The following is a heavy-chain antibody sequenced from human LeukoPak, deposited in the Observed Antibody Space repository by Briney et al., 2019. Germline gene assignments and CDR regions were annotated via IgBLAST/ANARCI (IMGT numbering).Heavy chain of an antibody. CDR2: ISGSNGNT. CDR1: GYSFTRYG. Sequence: ASVKVSCKASGYSFTRYGMSWVRQAPGQEPEWMGWISGSNGNTNYAQKFQGRVTVTADTSTSTAYMEVWSLRPDDTAVYYCARSGRGTYYYFDWWGQGTLVTVPS. D-gene: IGHD1-26*01. V-gene: IGHV1-18*01. J-gene: IGHJ4*02. CDR3: ARSGRGTYYYFDW.